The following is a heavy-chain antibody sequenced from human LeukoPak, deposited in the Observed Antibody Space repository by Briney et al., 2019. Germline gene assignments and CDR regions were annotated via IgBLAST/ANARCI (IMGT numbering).Heavy chain of an antibody. V-gene: IGHV3-23*01. Sequence: ESGGSLRLSCAASGFTFNGFAMNWVRQAPGKGLEWVSAVSASGGDTYYADSVKGRFILSRDNFKNTLFLEMNSLRAEDTAVYYCAKGGSPSCYSSSGYWGQGTLVTVSS. J-gene: IGHJ4*02. CDR1: GFTFNGFA. D-gene: IGHD2-2*01. CDR2: VSASGGDT. CDR3: AKGGSPSCYSSSGY.